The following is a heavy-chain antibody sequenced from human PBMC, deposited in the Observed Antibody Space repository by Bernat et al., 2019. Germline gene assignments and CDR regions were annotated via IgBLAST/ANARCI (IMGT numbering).Heavy chain of an antibody. D-gene: IGHD7-27*01. CDR3: AKETNRGAVYTRAFDI. CDR2: ISYDGSNK. Sequence: QVQLVESGGGVVQPGRSLRLSCAASGFTFSSYGMHWVRQAPGKGLEWVAVISYDGSNKYYADSVKGRFTISRDNSKNTLYLQMNSLRAEDTAVYYCAKETNRGAVYTRAFDIWGQGTMVTVSS. CDR1: GFTFSSYG. V-gene: IGHV3-30*18. J-gene: IGHJ3*02.